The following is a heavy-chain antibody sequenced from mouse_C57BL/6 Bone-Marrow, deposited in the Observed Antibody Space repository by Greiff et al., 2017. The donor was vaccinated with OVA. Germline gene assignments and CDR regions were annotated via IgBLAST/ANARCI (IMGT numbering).Heavy chain of an antibody. CDR2: IYPRSGNT. D-gene: IGHD1-1*01. CDR1: GYTFTSYG. Sequence: VQVVESGAELARPGASVKLSCKASGYTFTSYGISWVKQRTGQGLEWIGEIYPRSGNTYYNEKFKGKATLTADKSSSTAYMELRSLTSEDSAVYICARNYYGSSSDYWGQGTTLTVSS. CDR3: ARNYYGSSSDY. V-gene: IGHV1-81*01. J-gene: IGHJ2*01.